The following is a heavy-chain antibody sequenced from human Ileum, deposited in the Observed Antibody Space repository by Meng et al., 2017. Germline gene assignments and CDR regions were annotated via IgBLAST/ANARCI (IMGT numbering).Heavy chain of an antibody. CDR1: GFTFSSYA. Sequence: EVQLLESGGGLVQPGGSLRLSCAASGFTFSSYAMSWVRQAPGKGLEWVSAISGSGGSTYYADSVKGRFTISRDNSKNTLYLQMNSLRAEDTAVYYCAKDTYYYDSSGYPTFDYWGQGTLVTVSS. D-gene: IGHD3-22*01. V-gene: IGHV3-23*01. CDR2: ISGSGGST. CDR3: AKDTYYYDSSGYPTFDY. J-gene: IGHJ4*02.